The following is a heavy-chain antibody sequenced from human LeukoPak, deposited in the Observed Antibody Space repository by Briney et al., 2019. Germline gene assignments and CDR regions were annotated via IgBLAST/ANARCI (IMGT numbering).Heavy chain of an antibody. D-gene: IGHD1-20*01. CDR3: ARGTITGTGGLYYYYMDV. Sequence: GESLKISCKGSGYSFTSYWIGWVRQMPGKGLEWMGIIYPGDSDTRYSPSFQGQVTISADKSISTAYLQWSSLKASDTAMYYCARGTITGTGGLYYYYMDVWGKGTTVTVSS. CDR1: GYSFTSYW. V-gene: IGHV5-51*01. J-gene: IGHJ6*03. CDR2: IYPGDSDT.